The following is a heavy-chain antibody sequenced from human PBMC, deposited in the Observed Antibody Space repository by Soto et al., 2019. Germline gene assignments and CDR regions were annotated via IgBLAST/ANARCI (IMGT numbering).Heavy chain of an antibody. CDR2: ISGNGGTT. CDR1: GFTFSSFA. V-gene: IGHV3-23*01. Sequence: EVQLLESGGGLVQPGGSLRLSCAASGFTFSSFAMSWVRQAPGKGLEWVSAISGNGGTTYYADSVKGRLTISRDNSNNTLYLQMNSLRVEDTAVYYCAKDRHQLLPVPYYFDYWGQGTLVTVSS. D-gene: IGHD2-2*01. CDR3: AKDRHQLLPVPYYFDY. J-gene: IGHJ4*02.